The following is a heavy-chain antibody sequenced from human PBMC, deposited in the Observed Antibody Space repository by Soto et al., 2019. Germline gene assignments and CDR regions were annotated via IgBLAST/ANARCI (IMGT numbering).Heavy chain of an antibody. V-gene: IGHV1-3*01. Sequence: ASVKVSCKASGYTFTSYAMHWVRQAPGQRLEWMGWINAGNGNTKYSQKFQGRVTITRDTSASTAYMELNSLRSEDTAVYYCAGDFGELLWNWFDPWGQGTLVTVSS. CDR3: AGDFGELLWNWFDP. D-gene: IGHD3-10*01. J-gene: IGHJ5*02. CDR2: INAGNGNT. CDR1: GYTFTSYA.